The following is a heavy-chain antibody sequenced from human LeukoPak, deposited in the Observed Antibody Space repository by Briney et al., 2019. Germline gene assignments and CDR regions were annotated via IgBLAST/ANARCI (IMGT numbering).Heavy chain of an antibody. V-gene: IGHV3-48*03. CDR3: AREKDYDFWSGYYYYYYMDV. CDR2: ISSSGSTI. D-gene: IGHD3-3*01. Sequence: GGSLRLSCAASGFTFSSYEMNWVRQAPGKGLEWVSYISSSGSTIYYADSVKGRFTISRDNAKNSLYLQMNSLRAEDTAVYYCAREKDYDFWSGYYYYYYMDVWGKGTTVTVSS. CDR1: GFTFSSYE. J-gene: IGHJ6*03.